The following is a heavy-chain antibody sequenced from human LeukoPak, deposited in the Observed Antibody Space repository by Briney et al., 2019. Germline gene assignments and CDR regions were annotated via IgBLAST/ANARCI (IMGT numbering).Heavy chain of an antibody. Sequence: GGSLRLSCAASGFTFSSYEMNWVRQAPGKGLEWVSYISSSGSTIYYADSMKGRFTLSRDNAKNSLYLQMNSLRAEDTAVYYCARVGRSGWPYYLDSWGQRTLATVSS. CDR1: GFTFSSYE. V-gene: IGHV3-48*03. CDR2: ISSSGSTI. J-gene: IGHJ4*02. D-gene: IGHD6-19*01. CDR3: ARVGRSGWPYYLDS.